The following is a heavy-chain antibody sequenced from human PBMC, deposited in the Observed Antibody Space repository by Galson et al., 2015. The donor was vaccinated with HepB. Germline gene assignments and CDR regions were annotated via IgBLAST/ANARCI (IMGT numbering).Heavy chain of an antibody. CDR3: ARDQGDYGNYYYGMDV. J-gene: IGHJ6*02. CDR2: IKQDGSEK. V-gene: IGHV3-7*03. D-gene: IGHD4-17*01. CDR1: GFTFSSYW. Sequence: SLRLSCAASGFTFSSYWMSWVRQAPGKGLEWVANIKQDGSEKYYVDSVKGRFTISRDNAKNSLYLQMNSLRAEDTAVYYCARDQGDYGNYYYGMDVWGQGTTVTVSS.